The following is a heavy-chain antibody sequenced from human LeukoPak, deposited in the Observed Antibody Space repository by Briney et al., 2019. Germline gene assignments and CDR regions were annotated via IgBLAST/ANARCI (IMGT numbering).Heavy chain of an antibody. V-gene: IGHV1-2*02. D-gene: IGHD6-13*01. CDR1: GYTFTGYY. Sequence: ASVKVSCKASGYTFTGYYMHWVRQAPGQGLEWMGWINPNSGGTNYAQKFQGRVTMTRDTSISTAYMEPSRLRSDDTAVYYCARSDSSSWLRPFDYWGQGTLVTVSS. J-gene: IGHJ4*02. CDR2: INPNSGGT. CDR3: ARSDSSSWLRPFDY.